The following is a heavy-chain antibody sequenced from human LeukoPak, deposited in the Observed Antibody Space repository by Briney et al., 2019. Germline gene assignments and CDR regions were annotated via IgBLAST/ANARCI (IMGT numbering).Heavy chain of an antibody. CDR1: GYTFTIYG. CDR2: INTYNGKT. CDR3: ARTSSSSSLDY. J-gene: IGHJ4*02. D-gene: IGHD6-6*01. V-gene: IGHV1-18*01. Sequence: GASVKVSCKASGYTFTIYGISWVRQAPGQGLEWMGWINTYNGKTNYVQKLQGRVTMTTDTSTSTAYMELRSLRSNDTAVYYCARTSSSSSLDYWGQGTLVTVSS.